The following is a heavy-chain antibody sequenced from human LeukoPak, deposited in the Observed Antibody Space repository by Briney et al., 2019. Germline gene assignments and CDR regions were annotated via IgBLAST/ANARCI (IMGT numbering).Heavy chain of an antibody. CDR1: GGSFSGYY. J-gene: IGHJ4*02. CDR3: ARGHYDYVWGSYRTPGYYFDY. V-gene: IGHV4-34*01. CDR2: INHSGST. D-gene: IGHD3-16*02. Sequence: SETLSLTCAVYGGSFSGYYWSWIRQPPGKGLEWIGEINHSGSTNYNPSLKSRVNISVDTSKNQFSLKLSSVTAADTAVYYCARGHYDYVWGSYRTPGYYFDYWGQGTLVTVSS.